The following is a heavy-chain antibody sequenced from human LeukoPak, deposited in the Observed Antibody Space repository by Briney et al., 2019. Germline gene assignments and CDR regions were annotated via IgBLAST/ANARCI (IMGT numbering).Heavy chain of an antibody. Sequence: GRSLRLSCAATGFTFSNYAIHWDRQAPGKGLEWVAFISDDGSRQHHADSVKGRFTISRDNSKNTLYLQMNSLRAEDTAVYYCARDLSRYFDWSPDYWGQGTLVTVSS. J-gene: IGHJ4*02. CDR1: GFTFSNYA. CDR2: ISDDGSRQ. CDR3: ARDLSRYFDWSPDY. D-gene: IGHD3-9*01. V-gene: IGHV3-30-3*01.